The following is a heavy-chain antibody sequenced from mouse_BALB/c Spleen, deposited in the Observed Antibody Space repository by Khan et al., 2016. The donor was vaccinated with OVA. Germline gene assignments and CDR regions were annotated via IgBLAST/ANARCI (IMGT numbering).Heavy chain of an antibody. D-gene: IGHD2-1*01. V-gene: IGHV9-3-1*01. Sequence: QIQLVQSGPELKKPGETVKISCKASGYTLTDYGMNWVKQAPGKGLKWMGWINTYTGEPTYADDFTGRFAFSLETSASTAYLQVSNLNNEDTATYFCARSDGNYKFTYWGQGTLVTVSA. J-gene: IGHJ3*01. CDR2: INTYTGEP. CDR1: GYTLTDYG. CDR3: ARSDGNYKFTY.